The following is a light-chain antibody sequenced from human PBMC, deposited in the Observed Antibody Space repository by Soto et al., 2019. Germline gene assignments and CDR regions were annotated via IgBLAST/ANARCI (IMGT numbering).Light chain of an antibody. J-gene: IGKJ2*01. CDR1: QTISSS. Sequence: DIQMTQSPSSLSASVGDRVTITCRASQTISSSLNWYQQKPGKAPKLLIYAASSLQSGVPSRFSGRGSGTDFTLTITSLQPEDFATYYCQQSYLTPHTFGQGTKLEIK. V-gene: IGKV1-39*01. CDR3: QQSYLTPHT. CDR2: AAS.